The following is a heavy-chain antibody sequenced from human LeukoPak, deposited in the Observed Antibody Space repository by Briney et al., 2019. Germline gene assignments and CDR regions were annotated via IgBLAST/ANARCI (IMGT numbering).Heavy chain of an antibody. CDR2: MNPNSGNT. Sequence: ASVKVSCKASGYTFTSYDINWVRQATGQGLEWMGWMNPNSGNTGYAQKFQGRVTITRDTSANTAYMELSSLRSEDTAVYYCVSGPSATLVLWYWGQGTLVTVSS. D-gene: IGHD4-23*01. CDR3: VSGPSATLVLWY. V-gene: IGHV1-8*01. CDR1: GYTFTSYD. J-gene: IGHJ4*02.